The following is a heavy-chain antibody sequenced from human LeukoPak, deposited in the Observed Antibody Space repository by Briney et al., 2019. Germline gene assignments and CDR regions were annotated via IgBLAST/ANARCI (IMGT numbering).Heavy chain of an antibody. J-gene: IGHJ4*02. V-gene: IGHV4-59*01. CDR2: IYYSGST. CDR3: ARIRDSGGYYFDC. D-gene: IGHD3-22*01. Sequence: PSEALSLTCAVSGGSXSSYYWTWIRQPPGXXLEWIGYIYYSGSTNYNPSLKSRVTLSVDTSENQFSLKLTSVTAADTAVYYCARIRDSGGYYFDCWGQGTLVTVSS. CDR1: GGSXSSYY.